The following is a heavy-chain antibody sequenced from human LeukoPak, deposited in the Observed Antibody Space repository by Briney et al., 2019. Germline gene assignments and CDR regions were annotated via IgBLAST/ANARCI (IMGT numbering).Heavy chain of an antibody. D-gene: IGHD4-17*01. V-gene: IGHV2-5*01. CDR1: GFSLSTRGVA. CDR2: IYWNDDT. CDR3: ARRRSPSNGDWFDP. Sequence: SGPTLVNPTQTLTLTCTFSGFSLSTRGVAVGWFRQPPGGALEWLALIYWNDDTFYNPCLDSRLTIAKDTSKTQVVLTMTNMDPVDTATFYCARRRSPSNGDWFDPWGQGTLVTVSS. J-gene: IGHJ5*02.